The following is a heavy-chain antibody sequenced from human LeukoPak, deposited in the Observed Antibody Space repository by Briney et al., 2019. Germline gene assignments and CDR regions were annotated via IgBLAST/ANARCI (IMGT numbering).Heavy chain of an antibody. D-gene: IGHD2-15*01. CDR3: ARDRGKYCSGGGCPNWFDP. CDR2: ISSSSSTI. Sequence: AGGSLRLSCAASGFTFSSYSMNWVRQAPGKGLEWVSYISSSSSTIYYADSVKGRFTISRDNAKNSLYLQMNSLRAEDTAVYYCARDRGKYCSGGGCPNWFDPWGQGTLVTVSS. CDR1: GFTFSSYS. V-gene: IGHV3-48*01. J-gene: IGHJ5*02.